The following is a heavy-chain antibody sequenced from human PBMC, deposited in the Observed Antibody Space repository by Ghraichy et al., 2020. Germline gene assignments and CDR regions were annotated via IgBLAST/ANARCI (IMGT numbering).Heavy chain of an antibody. D-gene: IGHD3-10*01. V-gene: IGHV4-61*02. CDR2: IYTSGST. J-gene: IGHJ5*02. Sequence: SETLSLTCTVSGGSISSGSYYWSWIRQPAGKGLEWIGRIYTSGSTNYNPSLKSRVTISVDTSKNQFSLKLSSVTAADTAVYYCAREAAMVRGVIFVPSSWGQGTLVTVSS. CDR3: AREAAMVRGVIFVPSS. CDR1: GGSISSGSYY.